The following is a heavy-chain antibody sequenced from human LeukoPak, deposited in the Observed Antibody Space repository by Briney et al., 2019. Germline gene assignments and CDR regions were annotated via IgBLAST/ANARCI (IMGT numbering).Heavy chain of an antibody. CDR3: ASGTDYGDYEAFDI. D-gene: IGHD4-17*01. CDR1: GYTFTSYG. CDR2: ISAYNGNT. J-gene: IGHJ3*02. V-gene: IGHV1-18*01. Sequence: ASVKVSCKASGYTFTSYGISWVRQAPGQGLEWMGWISAYNGNTNYAQKLQGRVTMTTDTSTSTAYMELRSLRSEDTAVYYCASGTDYGDYEAFDIWGQGTMVTVSS.